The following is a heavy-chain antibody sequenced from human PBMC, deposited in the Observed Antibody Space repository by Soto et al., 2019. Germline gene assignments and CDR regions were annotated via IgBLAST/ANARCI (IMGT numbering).Heavy chain of an antibody. CDR2: IYYSGST. D-gene: IGHD6-19*01. CDR3: ERHLFSGFDY. J-gene: IGHJ4*02. V-gene: IGHV4-59*01. CDR1: GGSISSYY. Sequence: PSETLSLTCTVSGGSISSYYWSWIRQPPGKGLEWIGYIYYSGSTNYNPSLKSRVTISVDTSKNQFSLKLSSVTAADTAVYYCERHLFSGFDYWGQGTLVTVSS.